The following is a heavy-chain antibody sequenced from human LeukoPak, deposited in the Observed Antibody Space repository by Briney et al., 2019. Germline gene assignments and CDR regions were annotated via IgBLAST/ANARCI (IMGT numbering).Heavy chain of an antibody. CDR1: GFTFSSYA. V-gene: IGHV3-23*01. J-gene: IGHJ4*02. D-gene: IGHD4-17*01. Sequence: GGSLRLSCAASGFTFSSYAMSWVRQAPGKGLEWVSAISGSGGSTYYADSVKGRFTISRDNSKNTLYLQMNSLKTEDTAVYYCIKRDAIVDGDHIGWGQGTLVTVSS. CDR3: IKRDAIVDGDHIG. CDR2: ISGSGGST.